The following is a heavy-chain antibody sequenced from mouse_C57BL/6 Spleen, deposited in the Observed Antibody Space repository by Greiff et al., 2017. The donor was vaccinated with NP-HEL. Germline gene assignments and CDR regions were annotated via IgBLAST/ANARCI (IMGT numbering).Heavy chain of an antibody. CDR1: GYTFTSYW. J-gene: IGHJ4*01. D-gene: IGHD2-10*01. Sequence: QVQLQQPGAELVKPGASVKLSCKASGYTFTSYWMHWVKQRPGRGLEWIGRIDPNSGGTKYNEKFKSEATLTVDKPSSTAYMQLSSLTSEDSAVYYCARPYSKGNYYAMDYWGQGTSVTVSS. CDR2: IDPNSGGT. CDR3: ARPYSKGNYYAMDY. V-gene: IGHV1-72*01.